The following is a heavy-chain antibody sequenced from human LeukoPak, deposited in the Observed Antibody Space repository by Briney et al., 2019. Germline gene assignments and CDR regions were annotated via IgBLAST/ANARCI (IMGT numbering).Heavy chain of an antibody. CDR2: MNPNSGNT. J-gene: IGHJ4*02. CDR3: ARGLADHYCSSTSCHGAFDY. V-gene: IGHV1-8*03. D-gene: IGHD2-2*01. Sequence: GASVKVSCKASGYTFTSYDINWVRQATGQGLEWMGRMNPNSGNTGYAQKFQGRVTITRNTSISTAYMELSSLRSEDTAVYYCARGLADHYCSSTSCHGAFDYWGQGTLVTVSS. CDR1: GYTFTSYD.